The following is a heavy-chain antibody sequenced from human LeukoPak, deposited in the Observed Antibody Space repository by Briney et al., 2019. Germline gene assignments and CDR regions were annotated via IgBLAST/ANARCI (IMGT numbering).Heavy chain of an antibody. V-gene: IGHV1-24*01. CDR2: FDPKDGET. D-gene: IGHD6-13*01. Sequence: ASVKVSCKVSGYTLTELSMHWVRQALGKGLEWMEGFDPKDGETIYAQKFQGRVTMTEDTSTDTAYMELSSLRSEDTAVYYCATYLLAAAGDADYWGQGTLVTVSS. CDR3: ATYLLAAAGDADY. J-gene: IGHJ4*02. CDR1: GYTLTELS.